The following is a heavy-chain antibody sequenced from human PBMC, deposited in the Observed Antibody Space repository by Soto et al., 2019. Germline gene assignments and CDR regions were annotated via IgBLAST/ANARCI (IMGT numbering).Heavy chain of an antibody. CDR2: ISPYNDDT. CDR1: GYTFSSYG. D-gene: IGHD3-22*01. CDR3: ARGGYYDSSGSRNYHYYGMDV. V-gene: IGHV1-18*01. J-gene: IGHJ6*02. Sequence: QAQLVQSGAEVKKPGASVKVSCKASGYTFSSYGISWVRQAPGQGLEWLGWISPYNDDTNYAQKLKGRVTXTXXXSXXTAYMDLRSLRSDDTAVYYCARGGYYDSSGSRNYHYYGMDVWGQGTTVTVSS.